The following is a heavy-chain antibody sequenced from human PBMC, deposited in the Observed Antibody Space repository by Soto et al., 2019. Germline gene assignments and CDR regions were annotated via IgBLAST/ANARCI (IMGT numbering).Heavy chain of an antibody. CDR1: GYTFTSYA. J-gene: IGHJ4*02. CDR3: ARDLVRVVVPAAMGGVTDY. V-gene: IGHV1-3*01. CDR2: INAGNGNT. D-gene: IGHD2-2*01. Sequence: QVQLVQSGAEVKKPGASVKVSCKASGYTFTSYAMHSVRQAPGQRLELMGWINAGNGNTKYSQKFQDRVTITRDTSASTAYMELSSLRSDDTAVYYCARDLVRVVVPAAMGGVTDYWGQGTLVTVSS.